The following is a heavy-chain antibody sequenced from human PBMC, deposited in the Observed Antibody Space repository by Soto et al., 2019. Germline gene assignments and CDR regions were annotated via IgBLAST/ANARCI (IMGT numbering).Heavy chain of an antibody. J-gene: IGHJ6*03. CDR1: GFSFSDYS. V-gene: IGHV3-48*01. CDR3: ARVSQYCSSTSCYAYYYMDV. D-gene: IGHD2-2*01. Sequence: GGSLRLSCAASGFSFSDYSMNWVRQAPGKGLEWVSYISSSSSTIYYADSVKGRFTISRDNAKNSLYLQMNSLRAEDTAVYYCARVSQYCSSTSCYAYYYMDVWGKGTTVTVSS. CDR2: ISSSSSTI.